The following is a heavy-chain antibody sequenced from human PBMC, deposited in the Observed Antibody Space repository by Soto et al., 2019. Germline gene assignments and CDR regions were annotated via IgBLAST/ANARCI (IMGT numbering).Heavy chain of an antibody. J-gene: IGHJ4*02. V-gene: IGHV3-23*01. Sequence: GGSLRLSCTASGFPINNYDMTWVRQAPGKGLEWVAVICYDGRNTYYGDSVTGRFTISRDNSRNTLYLQMNSLRAEDTAVYYCAKDRGQSYYFDYWGQGTLVTVSS. CDR3: AKDRGQSYYFDY. CDR1: GFPINNYD. CDR2: ICYDGRNT. D-gene: IGHD3-10*01.